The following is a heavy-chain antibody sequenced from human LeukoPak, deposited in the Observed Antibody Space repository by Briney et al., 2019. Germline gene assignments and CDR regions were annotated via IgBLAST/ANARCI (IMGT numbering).Heavy chain of an antibody. D-gene: IGHD2-2*01. CDR2: IYPGDSDT. CDR1: GYSFTNYW. Sequence: GESLKISCKGSGYSFTNYWIAWVRQMPGRGLEWMGIIYPGDSDTRYSPSFQGQVTISGDRSISTTYLQWSSLKASDTAMYYCARGRYCTSTSCSHFDYWGQGTLVTVSS. V-gene: IGHV5-51*01. CDR3: ARGRYCTSTSCSHFDY. J-gene: IGHJ4*02.